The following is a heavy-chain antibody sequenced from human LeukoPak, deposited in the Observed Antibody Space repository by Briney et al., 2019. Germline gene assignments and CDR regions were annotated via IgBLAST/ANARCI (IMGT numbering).Heavy chain of an antibody. CDR1: GFTFSSYA. CDR2: ISHDGSNK. D-gene: IGHD3-16*01. J-gene: IGHJ4*02. CDR3: ARHRGPSLYNTVYFDY. V-gene: IGHV3-30-3*01. Sequence: GRSLRLSCAASGFTFSSYAMHWVRQAPGKGLEWVAVISHDGSNKYYADSVKGRFTISRDNSKNTLYLQMSSLRAEDTAVYYCARHRGPSLYNTVYFDYWGQGTLVTVSS.